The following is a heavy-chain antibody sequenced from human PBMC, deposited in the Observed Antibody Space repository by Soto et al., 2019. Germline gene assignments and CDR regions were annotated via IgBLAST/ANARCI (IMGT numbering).Heavy chain of an antibody. D-gene: IGHD3-22*01. CDR2: IYYTGST. Sequence: SETLSLTCTVSGGSISDYYWSWIRQPPGKGLEWVGYIYYTGSTTYNPSLKSRLTLSVDTSKNQFSLKLRSVSAADTAVYYCAREGNYYDSSGHLDYWGQGTLVTVSS. CDR3: AREGNYYDSSGHLDY. J-gene: IGHJ4*02. V-gene: IGHV4-59*12. CDR1: GGSISDYY.